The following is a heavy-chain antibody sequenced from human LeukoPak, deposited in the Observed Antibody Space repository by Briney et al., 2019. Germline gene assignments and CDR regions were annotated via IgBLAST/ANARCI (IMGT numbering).Heavy chain of an antibody. CDR2: IYYSGST. CDR3: ARVLPAVTGYSDY. V-gene: IGHV4-39*01. CDR1: GFTVSSNS. D-gene: IGHD3-9*01. Sequence: GSLRLSCTVSGFTVSSNSMSWVRQPPGKGLEWIGSIYYSGSTYYNPSLKSRVTISVDTSKNQFSLKLSSVTAADTAVYYCARVLPAVTGYSDYWGQGTLVTVSS. J-gene: IGHJ4*02.